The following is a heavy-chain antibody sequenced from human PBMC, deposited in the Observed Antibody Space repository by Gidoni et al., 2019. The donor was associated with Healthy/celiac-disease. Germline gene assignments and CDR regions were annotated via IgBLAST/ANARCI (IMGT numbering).Heavy chain of an antibody. J-gene: IGHJ3*02. CDR3: ARVVLYYDRPDDAFDI. D-gene: IGHD3-22*01. V-gene: IGHV3-66*01. Sequence: EVQLVESGGGLVQPGGSLSLSCAASGFPVRRNYMTWVRQAPGKGLEWVSVIYSGGSTYYADSVKGRFTISRDNSKNTLYLQMNSLRAEDTAVYYCARVVLYYDRPDDAFDIWGQGTMVTVSS. CDR1: GFPVRRNY. CDR2: IYSGGST.